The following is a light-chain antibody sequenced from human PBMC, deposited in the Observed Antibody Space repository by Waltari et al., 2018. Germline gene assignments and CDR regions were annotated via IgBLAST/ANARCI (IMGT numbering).Light chain of an antibody. CDR3: NSRESSGNWG. Sequence: SSELTQDPAVSVALGQTVRITCQGDSLRRYYASWYQQRPGQAPVVVIYGKNNRPSGIPDRFSGSSSGNTASLTITGAQAEDEADYYCNSRESSGNWGFGGGTKLTVL. J-gene: IGLJ3*02. CDR1: SLRRYY. CDR2: GKN. V-gene: IGLV3-19*01.